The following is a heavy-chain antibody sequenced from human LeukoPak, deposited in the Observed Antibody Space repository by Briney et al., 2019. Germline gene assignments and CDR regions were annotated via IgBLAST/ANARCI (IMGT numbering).Heavy chain of an antibody. Sequence: SETLSLTCTVSGGSISSSSYYWGWIRQPPGKGLEWIGSIYYSGSTYYNPSLKSRVTISVDTSKNQFSLKLSSVTAADTAVYYCARGPFDYWGQGTLVTVSS. CDR2: IYYSGST. V-gene: IGHV4-39*07. J-gene: IGHJ4*02. CDR3: ARGPFDY. CDR1: GGSISSSSYY.